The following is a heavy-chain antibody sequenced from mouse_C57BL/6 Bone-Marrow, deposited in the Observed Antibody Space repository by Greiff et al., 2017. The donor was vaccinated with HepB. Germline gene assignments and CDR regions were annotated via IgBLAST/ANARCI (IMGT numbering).Heavy chain of an antibody. CDR2: IRSKSNNYAT. Sequence: EAGGGLVQPKGSLKLSCAASGFSFNTYAMNWVRQAPGKGLEWVARIRSKSNNYATYYADSVKDRFTISRDDSESMLYLQMNNLKTEDTAMYYCVRRHYDYDYYAMDYWGQGTSVTVSS. D-gene: IGHD2-4*01. V-gene: IGHV10-1*01. J-gene: IGHJ4*01. CDR3: VRRHYDYDYYAMDY. CDR1: GFSFNTYA.